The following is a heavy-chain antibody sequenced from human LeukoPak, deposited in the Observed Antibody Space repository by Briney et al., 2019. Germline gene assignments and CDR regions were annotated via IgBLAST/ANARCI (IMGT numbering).Heavy chain of an antibody. D-gene: IGHD3-10*01. CDR2: IYSSGST. V-gene: IGHV4-59*01. Sequence: SETLSLTCTVSGGSISSYYWSWLRQPPGEGLEWIGYIYSSGSTNYNPSLKSRLTISVDTSKNQFSLKLSSVTAADTAVYYCARAKRGPCYFDYWGQGSLVTVSS. CDR1: GGSISSYY. J-gene: IGHJ4*02. CDR3: ARAKRGPCYFDY.